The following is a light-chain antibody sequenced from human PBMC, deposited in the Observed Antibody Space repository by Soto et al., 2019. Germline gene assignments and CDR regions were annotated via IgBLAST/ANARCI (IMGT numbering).Light chain of an antibody. CDR3: QHYYRFPPT. J-gene: IGKJ2*01. Sequence: EIVVTQSPGTLSLSPGERATLSCRASQNIITYLACYQQKPGQAPRLLIYGASTRATGVPDRLSGSGYGADVSLTINRLEPEDFAVYFCQHYYRFPPTSGQGTKLEV. V-gene: IGKV3-20*01. CDR1: QNIITY. CDR2: GAS.